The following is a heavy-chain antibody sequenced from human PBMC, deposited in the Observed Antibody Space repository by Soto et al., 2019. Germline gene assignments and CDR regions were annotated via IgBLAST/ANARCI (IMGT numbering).Heavy chain of an antibody. V-gene: IGHV3-33*01. CDR3: ARDDAFDNENGFDM. CDR1: GFPFSFHG. CDR2: IVSDGSAI. Sequence: PGGSLRLSCAVSGFPFSFHGFHWVRQSPGKGLEWLGVIVSDGSAIYHADSLEGRFFISRDNSKDILYLQMNSLRVEDTAVYYCARDDAFDNENGFDMWGQGTMVTVSS. J-gene: IGHJ3*02. D-gene: IGHD3-3*02.